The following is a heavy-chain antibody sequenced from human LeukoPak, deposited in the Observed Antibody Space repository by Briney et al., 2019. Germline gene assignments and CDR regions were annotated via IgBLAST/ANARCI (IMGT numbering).Heavy chain of an antibody. D-gene: IGHD2-15*01. Sequence: PGGSLRLSCGASGFTFSSYGMHWVRQAPGKGLEWVAVIWYDGSNKYYADSVKGRFTISRDNSKNTLYLQMNSLRAEDTAVYYCAKNGGGSCYSGDCYVDYWGQGTLVTVSS. CDR2: IWYDGSNK. J-gene: IGHJ4*02. V-gene: IGHV3-33*06. CDR3: AKNGGGSCYSGDCYVDY. CDR1: GFTFSSYG.